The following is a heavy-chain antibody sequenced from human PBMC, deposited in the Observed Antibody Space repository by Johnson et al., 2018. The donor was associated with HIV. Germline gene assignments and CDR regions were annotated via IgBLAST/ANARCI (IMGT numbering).Heavy chain of an antibody. J-gene: IGHJ3*02. D-gene: IGHD3-22*01. CDR1: GFTFSDYY. CDR2: ISSSGSTI. CDR3: AKDPTTYYYDSSGYRTGGDAFDI. V-gene: IGHV3-11*01. Sequence: QVQLVESGGGLVKPGGSLRLSCAASGFTFSDYYMSWIRQAPGKGLEWVSYISSSGSTIYYAYSVKGRFTIYRDNAKNSLYLQMNSLRAEDTAVYYCAKDPTTYYYDSSGYRTGGDAFDIWGQGTMVTVSS.